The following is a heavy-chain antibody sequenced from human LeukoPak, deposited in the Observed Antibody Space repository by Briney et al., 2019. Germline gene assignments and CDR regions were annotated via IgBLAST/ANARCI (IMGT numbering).Heavy chain of an antibody. CDR3: ARVGVVVAATGNLWFDP. CDR1: GFTLSGYE. J-gene: IGHJ5*02. Sequence: GGSLRLSCAAPGFTLSGYEMNWVRQAPGKGLEWVSYISSSGTTIYYADSVKGRFTISRDNANNSLYLQMNSLRAEDTAVYYCARVGVVVAATGNLWFDPWGQGTLVTVSS. CDR2: ISSSGTTI. D-gene: IGHD2-15*01. V-gene: IGHV3-48*03.